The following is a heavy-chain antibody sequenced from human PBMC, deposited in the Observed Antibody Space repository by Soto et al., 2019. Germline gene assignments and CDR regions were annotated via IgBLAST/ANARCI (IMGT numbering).Heavy chain of an antibody. D-gene: IGHD2-2*01. Sequence: EVQLLESGGGLVQPGGSLRLSCAASGFTFSSYAMSWVRQAPGKGLEWVSAISGSGGSTYYADSVKGRFTISRDNSKNTLYLQMNSLRAEDTAVYYCAKDGRRDCSSTSCQFYYYYGMDVWGQGTTVTVSS. V-gene: IGHV3-23*01. J-gene: IGHJ6*02. CDR1: GFTFSSYA. CDR3: AKDGRRDCSSTSCQFYYYYGMDV. CDR2: ISGSGGST.